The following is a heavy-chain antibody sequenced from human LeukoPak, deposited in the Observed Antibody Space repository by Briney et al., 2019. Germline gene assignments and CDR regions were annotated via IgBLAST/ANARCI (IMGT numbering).Heavy chain of an antibody. CDR2: ISAYNGNT. V-gene: IGHV1-18*01. J-gene: IGHJ6*02. D-gene: IGHD3-10*01. Sequence: APVKVSCKASGYTFTSYGISWVRQAPGQGLEWMGWISAYNGNTNYAQKLQGRVTMTTDTSTSTAYMELRSLRSDDTAVYYCARSGSGGNYYYGMDVWGQGTTVTVSS. CDR3: ARSGSGGNYYYGMDV. CDR1: GYTFTSYG.